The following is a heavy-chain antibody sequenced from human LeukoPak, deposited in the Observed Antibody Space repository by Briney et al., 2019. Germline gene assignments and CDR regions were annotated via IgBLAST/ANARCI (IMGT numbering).Heavy chain of an antibody. Sequence: GGSLRLSCEPSGFTFSSNWMSWVRQAPGKGLEWVANIKQDGSQKYYVDSVKGRFTISRDNAKNSLYLQMNSLRADDTAVYYCARVRGGYYFDYWGQGTLVTVSS. CDR1: GFTFSSNW. CDR2: IKQDGSQK. CDR3: ARVRGGYYFDY. J-gene: IGHJ4*02. V-gene: IGHV3-7*04. D-gene: IGHD5-24*01.